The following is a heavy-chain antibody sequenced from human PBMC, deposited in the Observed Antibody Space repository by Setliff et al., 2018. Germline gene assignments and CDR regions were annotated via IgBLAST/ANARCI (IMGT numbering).Heavy chain of an antibody. CDR2: INPTGGLT. V-gene: IGHV1-46*01. CDR1: GYTLTKYY. CDR3: AREGVDTRSSTDYRYYMDV. Sequence: ASVKVSCKASGYTLTKYYMHWVRQAPGQGLEWMGIINPTGGLTRYAQKFQGRVTMTRDTSTSTVYLEVSSLRSEDTAVYFCAREGVDTRSSTDYRYYMDVWGKGTTVTVSS. D-gene: IGHD5-18*01. J-gene: IGHJ6*03.